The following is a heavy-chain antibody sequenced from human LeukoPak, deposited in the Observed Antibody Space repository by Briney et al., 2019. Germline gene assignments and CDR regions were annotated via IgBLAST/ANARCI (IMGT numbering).Heavy chain of an antibody. D-gene: IGHD3-9*01. J-gene: IGHJ6*03. Sequence: SETLSLTCAVYGGSFTDYYWSWLRQTPGKGLEWIGEINHGGRTTYNPSLKNRVTISVDTSKKQFSLKLSSVTAADTAVYYCARVSRLDYDILTGFYYYYMDVWGKGRTV. CDR3: ARVSRLDYDILTGFYYYYMDV. V-gene: IGHV4-34*01. CDR1: GGSFTDYY. CDR2: INHGGRT.